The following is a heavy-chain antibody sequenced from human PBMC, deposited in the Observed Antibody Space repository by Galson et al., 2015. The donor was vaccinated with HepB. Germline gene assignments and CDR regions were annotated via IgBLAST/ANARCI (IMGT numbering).Heavy chain of an antibody. Sequence: SLRLSCAASGFTFSSYAMHWVRQAPGKGLEWVAVISYDGSNKYYADSVKGRFTISRDNSKNTLYLQMNSPRAEDTAVYYCARDAYSGSYYGYFQHWGQGTLVTVSS. V-gene: IGHV3-30*04. CDR3: ARDAYSGSYYGYFQH. D-gene: IGHD1-26*01. J-gene: IGHJ1*01. CDR2: ISYDGSNK. CDR1: GFTFSSYA.